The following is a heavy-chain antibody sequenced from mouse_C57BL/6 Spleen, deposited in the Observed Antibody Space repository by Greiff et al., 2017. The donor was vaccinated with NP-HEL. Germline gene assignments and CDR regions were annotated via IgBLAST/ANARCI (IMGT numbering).Heavy chain of an antibody. J-gene: IGHJ4*01. D-gene: IGHD2-4*01. CDR1: GFSLTSYA. CDR2: IWTGGGT. V-gene: IGHV2-9-1*01. CDR3: ARNHGDYDVGYYAMDY. Sequence: QVQLQQSGPGLVAPSQSLSITCTVSGFSLTSYAISWVRQPPGKGLEWLGVIWTGGGTNYNSALKSRLSISKDNSKSQVFLKMNSLQTDDTARYYCARNHGDYDVGYYAMDYWGQGTSVTVSS.